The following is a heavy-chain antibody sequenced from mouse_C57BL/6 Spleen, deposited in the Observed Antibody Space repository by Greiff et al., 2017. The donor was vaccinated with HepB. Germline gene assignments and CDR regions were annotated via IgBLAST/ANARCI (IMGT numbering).Heavy chain of an antibody. CDR2: ISSGSSTI. Sequence: EVNLVESGGGLVKPGGSLKLSCAASGFTFSDYGMHWVRQAPEKGLEWVAYISSGSSTIYYADTVKGRFTISRDNAKNTLFLQMTSLRSEDTAMYYCARQKGYGYFDYWGQGTTLTVSS. J-gene: IGHJ2*01. V-gene: IGHV5-17*01. D-gene: IGHD2-2*01. CDR1: GFTFSDYG. CDR3: ARQKGYGYFDY.